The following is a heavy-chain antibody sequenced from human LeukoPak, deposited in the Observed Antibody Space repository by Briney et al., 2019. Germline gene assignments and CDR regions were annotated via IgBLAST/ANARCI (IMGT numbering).Heavy chain of an antibody. D-gene: IGHD5-12*01. CDR3: ATTKGYTGYDLGY. Sequence: GGSLRLSCTASGFTFGDYAMSWVRQAPGKGLEWVGRIKSKSDGETTDYAAPVKGRFTVSRDDSKNTLYLQMNSLKTEDTALYFCATTKGYTGYDLGYWGQGTLVTVSS. CDR2: IKSKSDGETT. CDR1: GFTFGDYA. V-gene: IGHV3-15*01. J-gene: IGHJ4*02.